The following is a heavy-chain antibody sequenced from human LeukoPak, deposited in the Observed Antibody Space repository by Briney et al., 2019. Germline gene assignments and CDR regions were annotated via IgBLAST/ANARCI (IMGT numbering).Heavy chain of an antibody. Sequence: SETLSLTCAVYGGSFSGYYWSWIRQPPGKGLEWIGEINHSGSTNYNPSLKSRVTISVDTSKNQFSLKLSSVTAADTAVYYCARFLYSSTPFDPWGQGTLVTVSS. V-gene: IGHV4-34*01. CDR2: INHSGST. D-gene: IGHD6-13*01. J-gene: IGHJ5*02. CDR1: GGSFSGYY. CDR3: ARFLYSSTPFDP.